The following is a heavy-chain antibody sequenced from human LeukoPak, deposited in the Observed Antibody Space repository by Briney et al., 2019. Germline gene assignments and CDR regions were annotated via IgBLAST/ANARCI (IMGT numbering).Heavy chain of an antibody. CDR1: GYTFTSYG. D-gene: IGHD6-19*01. CDR2: ISAYNGNT. J-gene: IGHJ4*02. Sequence: GASVKVSCKASGYTFTSYGISWVRQAPGQGLEWMGWISAYNGNTNYAQKLQGRVTMTTDTSTSTAYMELRSVRSDDTAVYYCARDPGLAVAGTIGGDYWGQGTLVTVSS. V-gene: IGHV1-18*01. CDR3: ARDPGLAVAGTIGGDY.